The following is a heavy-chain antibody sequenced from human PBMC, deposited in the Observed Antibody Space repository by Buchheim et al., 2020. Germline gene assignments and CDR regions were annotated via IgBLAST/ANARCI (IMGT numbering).Heavy chain of an antibody. CDR1: GGSISSSSYY. CDR3: ARDRSVAAGMDFDY. D-gene: IGHD6-13*01. J-gene: IGHJ4*02. V-gene: IGHV4-39*07. Sequence: QLQLQESGPGLVKPSETLSLTCTVSGGSISSSSYYWGWLRQPPGQGLEWIGSIYYSGSTYYNPSLKIPVTISIDTSKYQLSLKLSSVTAADTAVYYCARDRSVAAGMDFDYWGQGTL. CDR2: IYYSGST.